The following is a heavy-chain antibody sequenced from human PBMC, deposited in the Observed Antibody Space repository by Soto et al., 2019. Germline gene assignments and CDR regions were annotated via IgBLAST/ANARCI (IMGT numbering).Heavy chain of an antibody. V-gene: IGHV3-15*01. CDR2: IKNNADGGTT. Sequence: EEKLVESGGGLVKRGESLRLSCAASLLNFNIAWLSWVRQAPGKGLEWVGRIKNNADGGTTDNAAPVKDRFTISRDDSKSTLYLQMKSLKTEDTAMYYCTSMNDRDAFDIWGQVTMVTVSS. CDR3: TSMNDRDAFDI. D-gene: IGHD1-1*01. CDR1: LLNFNIAW. J-gene: IGHJ3*02.